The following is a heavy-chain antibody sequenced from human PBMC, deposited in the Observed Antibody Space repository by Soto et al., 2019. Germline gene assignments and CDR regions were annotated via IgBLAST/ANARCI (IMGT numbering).Heavy chain of an antibody. CDR1: GGTLSSYA. CDR2: TIPIFGTA. D-gene: IGHD2-2*01. V-gene: IGHV1-69*12. Sequence: QVQLVQSGAEVKKPGSSVKVSCKASGGTLSSYAISWVRQAPGQGLEWMGGTIPIFGTAKYAQKFQGRVTSTADESTSTAYMELGSLRSEDTAVYYCARHVPATGYYYGMDVWGQGTTVTVSS. CDR3: ARHVPATGYYYGMDV. J-gene: IGHJ6*02.